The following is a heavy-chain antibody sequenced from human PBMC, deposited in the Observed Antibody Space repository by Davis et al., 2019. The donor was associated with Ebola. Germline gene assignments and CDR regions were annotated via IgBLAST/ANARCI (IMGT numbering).Heavy chain of an antibody. Sequence: PGGSLRLSCAASGFTLSSYAMHWVRQAPGKGLEWVSYISSISTTIYYADSVKGRFTISRDNAKNSLFLQMNSLRDEDTAVYYCARAPGDLDAFDIWGQGTMVTVAS. CDR1: GFTLSSYA. CDR2: ISSISTTI. CDR3: ARAPGDLDAFDI. D-gene: IGHD4-17*01. J-gene: IGHJ3*02. V-gene: IGHV3-48*02.